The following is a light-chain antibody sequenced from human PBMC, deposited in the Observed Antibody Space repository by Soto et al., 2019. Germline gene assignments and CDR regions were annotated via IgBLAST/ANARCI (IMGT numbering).Light chain of an antibody. J-gene: IGKJ5*01. CDR3: QQYGSSTIT. V-gene: IGKV3-20*01. Sequence: EIVLTQSPASLSLSPGERATLSCRASQSVSRNLAWYQKKTGQAPRIFIYGASSRATGIPDRFSGIVSGTDFNLTLSRLEPEDFAVYECQQYGSSTITFGQGTRLEIK. CDR2: GAS. CDR1: QSVSRN.